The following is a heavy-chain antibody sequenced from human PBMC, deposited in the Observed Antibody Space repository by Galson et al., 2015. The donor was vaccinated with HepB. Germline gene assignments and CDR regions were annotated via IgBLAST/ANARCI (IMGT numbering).Heavy chain of an antibody. CDR1: GYSFTSYW. CDR2: IYPGDSDT. D-gene: IGHD2-15*01. V-gene: IGHV5-51*01. CDR3: ARHISGENYYYYYGMDV. Sequence: QSGAEGKKPGESLKISCKGSGYSFTSYWIGWVRQMPGKGLEWMGIIYPGDSDTRYSPSFQGQVTISADKSISTAYLQWSSLKASDTAMYYCARHISGENYYYYYGMDVWGQGTTVTVSS. J-gene: IGHJ6*02.